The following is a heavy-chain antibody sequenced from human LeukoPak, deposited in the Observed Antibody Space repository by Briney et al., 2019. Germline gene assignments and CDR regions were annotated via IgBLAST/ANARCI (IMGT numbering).Heavy chain of an antibody. D-gene: IGHD6-13*01. Sequence: ASVKVSCKASGGTFSSYAISWVRQAPGQGLEWMGGIIPIFGTANYAQKFQGRVTITTDESTSTAYMELSSLRSEDTAVYHCARAQKTIAAYYYYYMDVWGKGTTVTVSS. CDR2: IIPIFGTA. V-gene: IGHV1-69*05. CDR1: GGTFSSYA. CDR3: ARAQKTIAAYYYYYMDV. J-gene: IGHJ6*03.